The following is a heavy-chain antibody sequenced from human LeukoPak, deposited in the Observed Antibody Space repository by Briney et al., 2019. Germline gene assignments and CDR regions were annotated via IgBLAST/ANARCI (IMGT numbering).Heavy chain of an antibody. Sequence: GGSLRLSCAASGFTFSSYSMNWVRQAPGKGLEWVSFINGGSSIIYYADSVKGRFTISRDNAKNSLYLQMNSLRAEDSAVYYCARGSRYCTSTSCHGGDYWGQGTLVTVSS. V-gene: IGHV3-48*01. J-gene: IGHJ4*02. CDR1: GFTFSSYS. CDR2: INGGSSII. CDR3: ARGSRYCTSTSCHGGDY. D-gene: IGHD2-2*01.